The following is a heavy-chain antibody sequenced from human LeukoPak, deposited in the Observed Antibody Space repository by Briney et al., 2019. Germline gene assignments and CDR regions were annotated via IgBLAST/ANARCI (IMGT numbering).Heavy chain of an antibody. D-gene: IGHD6-19*01. J-gene: IGHJ4*02. CDR3: AKDFALAVAGTFDY. CDR2: ISGSGGST. V-gene: IGHV3-23*01. Sequence: GGSLRLSCAASGFTFSTHAMSWFRQAPGKGLEWVSAISGSGGSTYYADSVKGRFTISRDNSRNTLYLQMNSLRAEDTAVYYCAKDFALAVAGTFDYWGQGTLVTVSS. CDR1: GFTFSTHA.